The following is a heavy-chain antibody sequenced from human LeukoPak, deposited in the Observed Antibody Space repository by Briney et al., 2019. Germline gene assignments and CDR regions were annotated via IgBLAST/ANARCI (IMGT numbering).Heavy chain of an antibody. J-gene: IGHJ4*02. D-gene: IGHD3-16*02. CDR1: GGSISSYY. CDR2: IYYSGST. CDR3: ARGRNDYVWGSHRHFDY. V-gene: IGHV4-59*01. Sequence: SETLPLTCTVSGGSISSYYWSWIRQPPGKGLEWIGYIYYSGSTNYNPSLKSRVTISVDTSKNQFSLKLSSVTAADTAVYYCARGRNDYVWGSHRHFDYWGQGTLVTVSS.